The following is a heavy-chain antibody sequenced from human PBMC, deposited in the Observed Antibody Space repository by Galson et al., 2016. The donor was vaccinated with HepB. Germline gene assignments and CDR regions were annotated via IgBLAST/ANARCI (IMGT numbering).Heavy chain of an antibody. CDR2: ISYDGCRQ. V-gene: IGHV3-30-3*01. CDR3: ARDRAGPGDILEV. D-gene: IGHD3-9*01. Sequence: SLRLSCAVSGFTFSSYAFNWVRQAPGKGLEWVGIISYDGCRQYHGDSVKGRFTISRDDSKNTLYLQMDSLRADDTAVYYCARDRAGPGDILEVWGQGTTVTVSS. CDR1: GFTFSSYA. J-gene: IGHJ6*02.